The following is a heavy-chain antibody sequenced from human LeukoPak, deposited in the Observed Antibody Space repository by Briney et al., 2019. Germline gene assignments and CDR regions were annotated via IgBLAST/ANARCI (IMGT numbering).Heavy chain of an antibody. V-gene: IGHV3-53*01. CDR3: AMRGNTWYDC. Sequence: GGSLRLSCAASGFTVSSKYMSWVRQAPGKGLEWVSVIYSGGSTCYADSVKGRFTISRDNSKNTVDLQMNSLRVEDTAVYYCAMRGNTWYDCWGQGTLVTVSS. CDR2: IYSGGST. D-gene: IGHD6-13*01. CDR1: GFTVSSKY. J-gene: IGHJ4*02.